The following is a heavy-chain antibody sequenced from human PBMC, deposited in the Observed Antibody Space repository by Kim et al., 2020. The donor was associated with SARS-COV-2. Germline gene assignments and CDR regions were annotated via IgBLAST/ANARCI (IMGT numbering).Heavy chain of an antibody. CDR2: IKEDGIGK. V-gene: IGHV3-7*01. J-gene: IGHJ6*02. Sequence: GGSLRLSCVVSGFSFSDYWMSWVRQAPGKVLEWVGNIKEDGIGKYYVDSVKGRFTISRDNAKNSLYLQMNSLGAEDTAIYYCARGSGHSSDRYVWGQGTTVTVSS. CDR3: ARGSGHSSDRYV. D-gene: IGHD3-22*01. CDR1: GFSFSDYW.